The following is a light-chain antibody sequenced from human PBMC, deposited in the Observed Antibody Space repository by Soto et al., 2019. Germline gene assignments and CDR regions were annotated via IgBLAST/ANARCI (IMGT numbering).Light chain of an antibody. CDR1: QNVNSVY. V-gene: IGKV3-20*01. CDR2: GAT. CDR3: QQYGYSWT. Sequence: EIVLTQSPGPLSSSPGERVTLSCRASQNVNSVYLTWYQQKVGQAPRLLIYGATNRATGVPDRFSGSGSGTDFSLTISRLEPEDAAVYFCQQYGYSWTFGQGTKVQIK. J-gene: IGKJ1*01.